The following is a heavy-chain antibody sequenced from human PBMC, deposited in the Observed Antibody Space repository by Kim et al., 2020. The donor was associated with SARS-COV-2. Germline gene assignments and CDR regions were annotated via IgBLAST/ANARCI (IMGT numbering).Heavy chain of an antibody. CDR1: GFTFGDYA. V-gene: IGHV3-49*04. CDR3: TRDGGWVPASINWFDP. CDR2: IRSKAYGGTT. J-gene: IGHJ5*02. D-gene: IGHD2-2*01. Sequence: GGSLRLSCTASGFTFGDYAMSWVRQAPGKGLEWVGFIRSKAYGGTTEYAASVKGRFTISRDDSKSIAYLQMNSLKTEDTAVYYCTRDGGWVPASINWFDPWGQGTLVTVSS.